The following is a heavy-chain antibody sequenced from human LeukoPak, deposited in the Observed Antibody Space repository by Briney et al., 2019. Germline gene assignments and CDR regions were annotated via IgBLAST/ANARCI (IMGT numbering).Heavy chain of an antibody. CDR2: IYPGDSDT. V-gene: IGHV5-51*01. CDR1: GYSFTSYW. D-gene: IGHD3-22*01. Sequence: GESLKISCKGSGYSFTSYWIGWVRQMPGKGLEWMGIIYPGDSDTRYSPSFQGQVTISADKSISTAYLQWSSLKASDTAMYYCARHLVSSGYYDSSGYGIDYWGQGTLVTVSS. J-gene: IGHJ4*02. CDR3: ARHLVSSGYYDSSGYGIDY.